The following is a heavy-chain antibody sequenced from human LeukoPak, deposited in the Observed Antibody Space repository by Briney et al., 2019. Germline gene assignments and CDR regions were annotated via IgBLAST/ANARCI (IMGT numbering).Heavy chain of an antibody. CDR1: GDSISSYY. V-gene: IGHV4-59*01. CDR2: VYYSGST. CDR3: ARASSIVGATGGGFDP. Sequence: TSETLSLTCTVSGDSISSYYWSCIRQSPGKGLEWIGYVYYSGSTNYNPSLKSRVSISVDTSKNQFSLKLSSVTAADTAVYYCARASSIVGATGGGFDPWGQGTLVTVSS. D-gene: IGHD1-26*01. J-gene: IGHJ5*02.